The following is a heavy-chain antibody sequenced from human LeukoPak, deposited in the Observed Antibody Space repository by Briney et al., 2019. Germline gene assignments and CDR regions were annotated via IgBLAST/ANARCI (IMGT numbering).Heavy chain of an antibody. V-gene: IGHV3-9*01. Sequence: AGGSLRLSCAASGFTFADYAMHWVRQVPGKGLEWVSGIRWNSGGIAYADSVKGRFTISRDNAKNSLYLQMNSLRAEDTALYYCANGDDSSGYYYTWTYWGQGTLVTVSS. D-gene: IGHD3-22*01. CDR2: IRWNSGGI. CDR3: ANGDDSSGYYYTWTY. CDR1: GFTFADYA. J-gene: IGHJ4*02.